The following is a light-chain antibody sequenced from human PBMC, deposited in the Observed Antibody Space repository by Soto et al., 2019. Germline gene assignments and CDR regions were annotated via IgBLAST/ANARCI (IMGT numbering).Light chain of an antibody. Sequence: VLTQPSSLSGAPGQSITISCTGTISDVGGYNYVSWSQQHPGRAPQLMIYEVSNRPSGVSNRFSGSKSGNTASLTISGLQAEDEADYYCSSYTSSSTYVFGTGTKVTVL. CDR2: EVS. CDR1: ISDVGGYNY. V-gene: IGLV2-14*01. J-gene: IGLJ1*01. CDR3: SSYTSSSTYV.